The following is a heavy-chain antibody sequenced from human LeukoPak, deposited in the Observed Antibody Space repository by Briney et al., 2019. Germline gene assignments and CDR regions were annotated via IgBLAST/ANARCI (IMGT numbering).Heavy chain of an antibody. J-gene: IGHJ4*02. CDR2: INHSGST. Sequence: PSETLSLTCAVYGGSFSGYYRSWIRQPPGKGLEWIGEINHSGSTNYNPSLKSRVTISVDTSKNQFSLKLSSVTAADTAVYYCASKGDGDRLDYWGQGTLVTVSS. V-gene: IGHV4-34*01. D-gene: IGHD4-17*01. CDR1: GGSFSGYY. CDR3: ASKGDGDRLDY.